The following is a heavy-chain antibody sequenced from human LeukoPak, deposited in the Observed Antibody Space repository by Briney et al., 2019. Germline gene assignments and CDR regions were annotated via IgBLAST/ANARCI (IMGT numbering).Heavy chain of an antibody. CDR1: GFTFTSSA. D-gene: IGHD4-17*01. CDR2: IDVGSGNT. V-gene: IGHV1-58*02. J-gene: IGHJ6*03. Sequence: ASVKVSCKASGFTFTSSAMQWVRQARGQRLEWIGWIDVGSGNTNYAQKFQERVTITRDMSTSTAYMELSSLRSEDTAVYYCAADLLSYGKVPSYYMDVWGKGTTVTVSS. CDR3: AADLLSYGKVPSYYMDV.